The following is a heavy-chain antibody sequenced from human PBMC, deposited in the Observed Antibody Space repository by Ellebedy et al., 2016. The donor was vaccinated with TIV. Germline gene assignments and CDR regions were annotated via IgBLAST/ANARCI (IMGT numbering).Heavy chain of an antibody. CDR1: GGSISSGSYY. V-gene: IGHV4-61*02. D-gene: IGHD4-17*01. J-gene: IGHJ5*02. Sequence: SETLSLTXTVSGGSISSGSYYWSWIRQPAGKGLEWIGRIYTSGSTNYNPSLKSRVTMSVDTSKNQFSLKLSSVTAADTAVYYCASDTVTDGWFDPWGQGTLVTVSS. CDR3: ASDTVTDGWFDP. CDR2: IYTSGST.